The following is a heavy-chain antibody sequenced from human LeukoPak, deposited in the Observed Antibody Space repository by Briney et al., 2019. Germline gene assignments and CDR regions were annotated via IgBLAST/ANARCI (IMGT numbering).Heavy chain of an antibody. CDR1: EYDFRAYT. D-gene: IGHD2-2*01. Sequence: PGGSLRLSCVASEYDFRAYTFTWVRQAPGKGLEYVSSISKSSALKYYSESVGGRFTISRDNAENSLYLGMSNLGAEDTAVYFCVRGDNRDQWGQGTLVTVSS. CDR3: VRGDNRDQ. V-gene: IGHV3-21*01. CDR2: ISKSSALK. J-gene: IGHJ4*02.